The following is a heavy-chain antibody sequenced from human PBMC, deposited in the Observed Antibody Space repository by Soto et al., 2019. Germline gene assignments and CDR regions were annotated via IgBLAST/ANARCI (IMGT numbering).Heavy chain of an antibody. Sequence: PSETLSLTCTVSGGSISSGDYYWSWIRQPPGKGLEWIGYIYYSGSTYYNPSLKSRVTISVDTSKNQFSLKLSSVTAADTAVYYCARGPDSSGYSFDYWGQGTLVTVSS. J-gene: IGHJ4*02. CDR2: IYYSGST. CDR3: ARGPDSSGYSFDY. V-gene: IGHV4-30-4*01. CDR1: GGSISSGDYY. D-gene: IGHD3-22*01.